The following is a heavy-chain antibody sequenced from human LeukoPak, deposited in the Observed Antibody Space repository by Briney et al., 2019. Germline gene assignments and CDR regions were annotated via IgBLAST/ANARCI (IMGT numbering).Heavy chain of an antibody. J-gene: IGHJ3*02. Sequence: SETLSLTCAVCGDSFSSHYWTWIRQSPGAGLEWIWYISDIGSTNYNHSLKSRVTISIDTSKNQFHLKLRSVTAADTAVYYCARDLVTVTKGFDIWGQGTMVSVSS. CDR3: ARDLVTVTKGFDI. D-gene: IGHD4-17*01. CDR1: GDSFSSHY. V-gene: IGHV4-59*11. CDR2: ISDIGST.